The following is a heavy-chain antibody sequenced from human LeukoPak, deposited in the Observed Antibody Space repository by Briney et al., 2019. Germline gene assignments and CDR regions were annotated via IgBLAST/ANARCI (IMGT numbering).Heavy chain of an antibody. CDR1: GFTFSSYW. CDR2: IYTSGST. Sequence: GSLRLSCAASGFTFSSYWMSWVRQAPGKGLEWIGRIYTSGSTNYNPSLKGRVTMSVDTSKNQFSLKLSSVTAADTAVYYCAREIPRSIVGATSKFDPWGQGTPVTVSS. V-gene: IGHV4-4*07. CDR3: AREIPRSIVGATSKFDP. D-gene: IGHD1-26*01. J-gene: IGHJ5*02.